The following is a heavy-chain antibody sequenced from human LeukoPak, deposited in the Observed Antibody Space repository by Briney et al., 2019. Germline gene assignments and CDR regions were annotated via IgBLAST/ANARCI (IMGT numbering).Heavy chain of an antibody. J-gene: IGHJ4*02. CDR1: GGSISSYC. Sequence: PSETLSLTCTVSGGSISSYCWSWIRQPPGKGLEWIGYIYYTGNTNYNPSLKSRVTMSIDTSKNQFSLKLSSVTAADTAVYYCARDRRGVGATGRFLDYWGQGTLVTVSS. CDR3: ARDRRGVGATGRFLDY. D-gene: IGHD1-26*01. V-gene: IGHV4-59*01. CDR2: IYYTGNT.